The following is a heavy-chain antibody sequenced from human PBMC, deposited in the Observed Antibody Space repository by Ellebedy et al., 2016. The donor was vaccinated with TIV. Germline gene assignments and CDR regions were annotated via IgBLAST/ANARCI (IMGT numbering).Heavy chain of an antibody. J-gene: IGHJ4*02. V-gene: IGHV4-39*07. CDR1: GGSISSSSYY. Sequence: SETLSLXXTVSGGSISSSSYYWGWIRQPPGKGLEWIGSIYYSGSTYYNPSLKSRVTISVDTSKNQFSLKLSSVTAADTAVYYCARAIRYFDWLSAIDYWGQGTLVTVSS. CDR3: ARAIRYFDWLSAIDY. D-gene: IGHD3-9*01. CDR2: IYYSGST.